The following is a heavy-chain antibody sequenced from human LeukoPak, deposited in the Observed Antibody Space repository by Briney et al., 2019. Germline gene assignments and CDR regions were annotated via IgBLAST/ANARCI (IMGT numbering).Heavy chain of an antibody. Sequence: PSETLSLTCAVYGGSFSGYYWSWIRQPPGKGLEWIGSIYYSGSTYYNPSLKSRVTISVDTSKNQFSLKLSSVTAADTAVYYCARETAMVPLANPLPDYWGQGTLVTVSS. D-gene: IGHD5-18*01. V-gene: IGHV4-34*01. J-gene: IGHJ4*02. CDR3: ARETAMVPLANPLPDY. CDR1: GGSFSGYY. CDR2: IYYSGST.